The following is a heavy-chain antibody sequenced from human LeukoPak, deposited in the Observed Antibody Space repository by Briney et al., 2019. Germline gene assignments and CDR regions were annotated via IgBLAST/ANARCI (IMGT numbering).Heavy chain of an antibody. Sequence: ASVKVSCKASGCTFTSYAMNWVRQAPGQGLEWMGWINTNTGNPTYAQGFTGRFVFSLDTSVSTAYLQISSLKAEDTAVYYCARSTRYYDSSDPPHLLQYWGQGTLVTVSS. V-gene: IGHV7-4-1*02. CDR1: GCTFTSYA. CDR2: INTNTGNP. CDR3: ARSTRYYDSSDPPHLLQY. J-gene: IGHJ4*02. D-gene: IGHD3-22*01.